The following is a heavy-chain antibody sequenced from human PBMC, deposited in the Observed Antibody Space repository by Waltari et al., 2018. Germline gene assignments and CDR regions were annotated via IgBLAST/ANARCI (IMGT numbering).Heavy chain of an antibody. Sequence: EVQLVQSGAEVTKPGESLKISCKGSGYSFTSYWIGWVRQMPGEGLEWMGTNSSGGSNTRYSPAFQGQYTIPADKSFSPGYLPWGSLKASDTAMYYCARRLPNSSSWHDFDFWGQGTLVTVSS. D-gene: IGHD6-13*01. CDR1: GYSFTSYW. V-gene: IGHV5-51*01. CDR2: NSSGGSNT. CDR3: ARRLPNSSSWHDFDF. J-gene: IGHJ4*02.